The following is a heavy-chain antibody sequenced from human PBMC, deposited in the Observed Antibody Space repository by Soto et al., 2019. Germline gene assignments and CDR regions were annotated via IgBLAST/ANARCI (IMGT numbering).Heavy chain of an antibody. J-gene: IGHJ6*02. V-gene: IGHV3-33*01. CDR1: GFTFSNYG. D-gene: IGHD6-13*01. CDR3: ARDVAADYGMDV. CDR2: IWYDGSNK. Sequence: QVQLVESGGGVVQPGRSLRLSCAASGFTFSNYGMHWVRQDPGKGLAWVAVIWYDGSNKYYADSVKGRFTISRDNSKNTLYLQMTSLRAEDTAVYYCARDVAADYGMDVWGQGTTVTVSS.